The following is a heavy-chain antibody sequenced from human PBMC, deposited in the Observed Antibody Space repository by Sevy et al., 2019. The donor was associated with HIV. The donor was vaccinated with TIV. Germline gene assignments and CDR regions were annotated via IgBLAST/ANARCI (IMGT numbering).Heavy chain of an antibody. J-gene: IGHJ6*02. Sequence: ASVKVSCKASGGTFSNYAISWVRQAPGQGLEWMGGFIPMFDTANYAQKFQGKVTLTADGSTTTAYMELRGLRSDDTAVYDGTGSYFDSSGYSPLYYYGLDVWGQGTTVTVSS. V-gene: IGHV1-69*13. CDR3: TGSYFDSSGYSPLYYYGLDV. CDR1: GGTFSNYA. CDR2: FIPMFDTA. D-gene: IGHD3-22*01.